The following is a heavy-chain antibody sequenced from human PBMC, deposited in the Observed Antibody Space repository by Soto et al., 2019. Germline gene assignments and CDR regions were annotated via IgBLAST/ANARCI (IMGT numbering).Heavy chain of an antibody. CDR1: GFTFSKYW. D-gene: IGHD1-1*01. CDR3: XRASLERPNNLDY. Sequence: EVQLVASGGGLVQPGGSLRLSCAASGFTFSKYWMHWVRLTPGKGLVWVSRIKGDGSSTLYADSVKGRFTISRDNAKXXXXXXXXXXXXXXXXXXXXXRASLERPNNLDYWGQGTLVTVSS. J-gene: IGHJ4*02. CDR2: IKGDGSST. V-gene: IGHV3-74*01.